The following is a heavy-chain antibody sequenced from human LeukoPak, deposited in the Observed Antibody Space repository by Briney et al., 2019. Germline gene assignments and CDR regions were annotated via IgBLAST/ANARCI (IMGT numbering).Heavy chain of an antibody. V-gene: IGHV2-5*02. CDR3: AHSYYFGSRSYYNVWFAP. CDR1: GFSLSTSGVG. J-gene: IGHJ5*02. CDR2: VYWDDEK. Sequence: SGPTLVNPTQTLTLTCTFSGFSLSTSGVGVGWIRQPPGKALQWLALVYWDDEKYYSLSLKSRLSISRDTSRNQVVLTMTNMDPLDTATYFCAHSYYFGSRSYYNVWFAPWGLGTLVTVSS. D-gene: IGHD3-10*01.